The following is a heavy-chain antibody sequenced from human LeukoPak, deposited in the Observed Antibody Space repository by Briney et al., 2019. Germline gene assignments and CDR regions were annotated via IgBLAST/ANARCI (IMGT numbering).Heavy chain of an antibody. V-gene: IGHV3-30*18. CDR3: AKAYYDSSGYYNYFDY. D-gene: IGHD3-22*01. Sequence: PGGSLRLSCAASGFTFRSYGMHWVRQAPGKGLEWVAVMSYDGSNKYYADSVKGRFTISRDNSKNTLYLQMNSLRAEDTAVYYCAKAYYDSSGYYNYFDYWGQGTLVTVSS. J-gene: IGHJ4*02. CDR1: GFTFRSYG. CDR2: MSYDGSNK.